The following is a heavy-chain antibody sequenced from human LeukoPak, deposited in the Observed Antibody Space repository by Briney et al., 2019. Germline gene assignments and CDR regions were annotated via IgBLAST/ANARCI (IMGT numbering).Heavy chain of an antibody. CDR2: ISSGGSTI. CDR1: GFTFSDYY. J-gene: IGHJ3*02. V-gene: IGHV3-11*01. Sequence: PGGSLRLSCAVSGFTFSDYYMSWVRQAPGEGLEWVSYISSGGSTISHADSVKGRFTISRDNAENSLYLQMNSLRAEDTAVYYCARGSTGAFDIWGQGTMVTVSS. D-gene: IGHD2-2*01. CDR3: ARGSTGAFDI.